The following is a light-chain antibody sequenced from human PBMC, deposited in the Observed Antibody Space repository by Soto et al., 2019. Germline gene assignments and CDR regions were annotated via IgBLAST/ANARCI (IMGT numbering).Light chain of an antibody. CDR1: NIGGRS. J-gene: IGLJ3*02. Sequence: SYELTQPPSVSVAPGQTVRITCGGSNIGGRSVHWYQQKPGQAPILVVYDDRDRPSGIPERFSGSNSGNTATLTISRVEVGDEADYYCQVWDSSSDHWVFGGGTKVTVL. CDR2: DDR. V-gene: IGLV3-21*02. CDR3: QVWDSSSDHWV.